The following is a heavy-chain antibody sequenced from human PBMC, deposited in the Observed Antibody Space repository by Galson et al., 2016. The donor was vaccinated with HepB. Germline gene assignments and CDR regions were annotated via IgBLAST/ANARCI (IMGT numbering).Heavy chain of an antibody. CDR2: IYYSGRT. D-gene: IGHD1-1*01. CDR1: GGSLRGFY. V-gene: IGHV4-59*01. Sequence: SETLSLTCTASGGSLRGFYWSWIRQPPGKGLEWIGYIYYSGRTNYNPSLKSRVTISVDTSKNQFYLKLSSVTAADTAVYYCAREGPGTVDYWGQGTLVTVSS. CDR3: AREGPGTVDY. J-gene: IGHJ4*02.